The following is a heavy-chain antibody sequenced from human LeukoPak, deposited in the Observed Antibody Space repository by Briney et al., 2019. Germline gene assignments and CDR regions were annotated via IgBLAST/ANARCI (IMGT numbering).Heavy chain of an antibody. CDR2: IWFDGSVK. V-gene: IGHV3-33*08. D-gene: IGHD3-16*02. J-gene: IGHJ4*02. CDR3: ARTRSVDRFPHDY. CDR1: GFTFNTYG. Sequence: GALRLSCAASGFTFNTYGMHWVRQAPGQGLEWVAAIWFDGSVKHYSDAVKGRFTISRDNSKNTLYLQMNSLRAEDTAVYYCARTRSVDRFPHDYWGQGTLVTVSS.